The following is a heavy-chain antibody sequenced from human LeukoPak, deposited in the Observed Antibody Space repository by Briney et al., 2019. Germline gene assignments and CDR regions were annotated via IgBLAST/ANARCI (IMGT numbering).Heavy chain of an antibody. CDR1: GGSISTSY. Sequence: PLETLSLTCTASGGSISTSYWTWIRQSPGGGLEWVGYIHYTGSTNYNPSLKRRVTISVDTSKNQFSLNLWSVTAADTAVYYCARQFGELRYYFDYWGQGTLVTVSS. CDR2: IHYTGST. D-gene: IGHD3-10*01. J-gene: IGHJ4*02. CDR3: ARQFGELRYYFDY. V-gene: IGHV4-59*08.